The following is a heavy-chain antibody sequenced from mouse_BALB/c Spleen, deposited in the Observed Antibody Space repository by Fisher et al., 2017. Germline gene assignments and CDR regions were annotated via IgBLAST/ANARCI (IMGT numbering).Heavy chain of an antibody. J-gene: IGHJ4*01. Sequence: KFKGKATLTADKSSSTAYMQLSSLASEDSAVYYCARTGLRLPFYAMDYWGQGTSVTVSS. D-gene: IGHD1-2*01. CDR3: ARTGLRLPFYAMDY. V-gene: IGHV1-87*01.